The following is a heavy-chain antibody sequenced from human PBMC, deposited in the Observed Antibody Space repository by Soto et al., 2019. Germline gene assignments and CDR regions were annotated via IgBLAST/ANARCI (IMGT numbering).Heavy chain of an antibody. CDR1: GFSLTTSGVG. CDR2: IYWDDDK. D-gene: IGHD4-17*01. Sequence: QITLKESGPTLVKPTQTLTMTCTSSGFSLTTSGVGVGWIRQPPGKALELLALIYWDDDKRYSPSLKSRLTIPKDTSKNQGVLTKTSLYPADTATYFCAHRTTTVTWRFGHWCQGCLVTVSS. CDR3: AHRTTTVTWRFGH. V-gene: IGHV2-5*02. J-gene: IGHJ5*02.